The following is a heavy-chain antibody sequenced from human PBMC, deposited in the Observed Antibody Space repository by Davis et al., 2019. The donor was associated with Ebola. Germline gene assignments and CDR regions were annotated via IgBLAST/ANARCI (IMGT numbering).Heavy chain of an antibody. Sequence: AASVKVSCKASGYTFTSYGISWVRQAPGQGLEWMGGFDPEYGETIYAQKFQGRVTMTEDTSTDTAYMELSSLRSEDTAVYYCARGGGSYLDYWGQGTLVTVSS. D-gene: IGHD1-26*01. CDR1: GYTFTSYG. CDR3: ARGGGSYLDY. CDR2: FDPEYGET. J-gene: IGHJ4*02. V-gene: IGHV1-24*01.